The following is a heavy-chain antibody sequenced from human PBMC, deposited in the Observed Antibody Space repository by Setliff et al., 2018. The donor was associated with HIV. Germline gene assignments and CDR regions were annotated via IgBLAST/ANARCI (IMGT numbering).Heavy chain of an antibody. Sequence: SLRLSCAASGFTFDDYGMGWVRQAPGKGLEWVSGINWNGGSTGYADSVKGRFTISRDNAKNSLYLQMNSLRAEDTALYYCARGTTVTSPYYFDYWGQGTLVTVSS. D-gene: IGHD4-17*01. J-gene: IGHJ4*02. CDR1: GFTFDDYG. CDR2: INWNGGST. CDR3: ARGTTVTSPYYFDY. V-gene: IGHV3-20*04.